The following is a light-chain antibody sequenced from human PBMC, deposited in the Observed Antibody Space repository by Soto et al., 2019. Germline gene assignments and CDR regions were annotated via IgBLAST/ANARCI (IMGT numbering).Light chain of an antibody. CDR3: QRYGGSPPYT. J-gene: IGKJ2*01. CDR2: GAF. Sequence: EIVLTQSPGTLSLSPGERATLSCRASQSISSSYLAWYQQKPGQAPRFLIYGAFTRATGIPDRFSGSGSGTDFTLTISRLEPEDFAVYYCQRYGGSPPYTFGQGTKLEIK. V-gene: IGKV3-20*01. CDR1: QSISSSY.